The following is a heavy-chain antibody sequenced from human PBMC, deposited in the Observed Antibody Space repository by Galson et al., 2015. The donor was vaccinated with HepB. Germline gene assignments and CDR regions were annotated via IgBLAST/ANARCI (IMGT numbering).Heavy chain of an antibody. CDR2: IWYDGSNK. CDR1: GFTFSSYG. J-gene: IGHJ4*02. CDR3: ARESPYSSSSVYFDY. V-gene: IGHV3-33*01. Sequence: SLRLSCAASGFTFSSYGMHWVRQAPGKGLEWVAVIWYDGSNKYYADSVKGRFTISRDNSKNTLYLQMNSLRAEDTAVYYCARESPYSSSSVYFDYWGQGTLVTVSS. D-gene: IGHD6-13*01.